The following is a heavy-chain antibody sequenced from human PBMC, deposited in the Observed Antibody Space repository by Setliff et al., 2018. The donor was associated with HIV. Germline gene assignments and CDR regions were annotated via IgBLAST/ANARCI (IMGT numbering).Heavy chain of an antibody. V-gene: IGHV4-39*01. D-gene: IGHD6-25*01. CDR2: VFYSGST. CDR3: ARVGVAASYYGMDV. Sequence: SETLSLTCIVSGGSINTNSFYWAWIRQSPGKGLEWLGSVFYSGSTYDNPSLKSRVTISVDTSKNQFSLRLTSVTAADTATYYCARVGVAASYYGMDVWGQGTTVTVSS. CDR1: GGSINTNSFY. J-gene: IGHJ6*02.